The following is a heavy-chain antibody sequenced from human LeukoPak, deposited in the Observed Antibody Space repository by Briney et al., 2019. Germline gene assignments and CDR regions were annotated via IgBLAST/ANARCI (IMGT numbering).Heavy chain of an antibody. CDR3: ARGRRGVRNWFDP. J-gene: IGHJ5*02. Sequence: PSETLSLTCAVYGGSFSGYYWSWIRQPPGKGLEWIGEINHSGSTNYNPSLKSRVTISVDTSKNQFSLKQSSVTAADTAVYYCARGRRGVRNWFDPWGQGTLVTVSS. V-gene: IGHV4-34*01. CDR2: INHSGST. D-gene: IGHD3-10*01. CDR1: GGSFSGYY.